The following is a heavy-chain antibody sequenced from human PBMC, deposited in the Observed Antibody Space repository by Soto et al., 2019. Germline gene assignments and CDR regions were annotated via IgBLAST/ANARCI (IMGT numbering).Heavy chain of an antibody. CDR3: VREGRGSFDF. J-gene: IGHJ3*01. Sequence: GSLRLSCAASGFIFTNYAMNWVRQAPGKGLEWVSVIGGRGNSAYYADSVQGRFTISRDNSKNTLSLQMSSLTADDTAIYYCVREGRGSFDFWGRGTMVTVSS. D-gene: IGHD5-12*01. V-gene: IGHV3-23*01. CDR1: GFIFTNYA. CDR2: IGGRGNSA.